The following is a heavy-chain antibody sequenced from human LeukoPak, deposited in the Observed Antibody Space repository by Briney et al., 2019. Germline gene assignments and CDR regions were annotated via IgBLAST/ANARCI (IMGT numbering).Heavy chain of an antibody. Sequence: GASVKVSCRASGYTFTSYDIKWVRQATGQGLEWMGRMNPNSGNTDYAQKFQGRVTMTRNTSISTAYMELSSLTSEDTAMYYCARRGKGLGYYIDVWGKGTTVTISS. D-gene: IGHD3-16*01. CDR1: GYTFTSYD. V-gene: IGHV1-8*01. CDR2: MNPNSGNT. CDR3: ARRGKGLGYYIDV. J-gene: IGHJ6*03.